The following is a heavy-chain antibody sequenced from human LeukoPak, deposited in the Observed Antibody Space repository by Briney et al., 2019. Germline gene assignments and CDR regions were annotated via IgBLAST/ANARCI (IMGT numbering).Heavy chain of an antibody. Sequence: SVKVSCKASGGTFSSYAISWVRQAPGQGLEWMGGIIPIFGTANYAQKFQGRVTITADESTSTAYMELSSLRSEDRAVYYCARGENTYYDFWSGYFPPAEYFQHWGQGTLVSVSS. V-gene: IGHV1-69*13. J-gene: IGHJ1*01. CDR2: IIPIFGTA. CDR3: ARGENTYYDFWSGYFPPAEYFQH. D-gene: IGHD3-3*01. CDR1: GGTFSSYA.